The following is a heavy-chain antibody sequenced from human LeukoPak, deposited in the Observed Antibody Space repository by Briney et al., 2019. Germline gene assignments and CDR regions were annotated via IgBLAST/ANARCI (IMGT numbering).Heavy chain of an antibody. D-gene: IGHD2-15*01. CDR1: GGSFSGYY. J-gene: IGHJ2*01. CDR2: INHSGST. Sequence: KPSETLSLTCAVYGGSFSGYYWSWIRQPPGKGLEWIGEINHSGSTNYNPSLKSRVTISVDTSKNQFSLKLSSVTAADTAVYYCARFVVRDWYFDLWGRGTLVPVSS. CDR3: ARFVVRDWYFDL. V-gene: IGHV4-34*01.